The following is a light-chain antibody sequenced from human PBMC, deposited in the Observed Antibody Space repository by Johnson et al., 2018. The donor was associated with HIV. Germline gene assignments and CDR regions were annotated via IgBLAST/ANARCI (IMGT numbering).Light chain of an antibody. J-gene: IGLJ1*01. CDR3: GTWDSSLSNFV. Sequence: QSVLTQPPSVSAAPGQKVTISCSGSSSNIENYYVSWYQHHPGTAPKLLIYDNNKRPSGIPDRFSGSKSGTSATLGITGLQTGDEADYYCGTWDSSLSNFVFGIGTKVRVL. CDR2: DNN. V-gene: IGLV1-51*01. CDR1: SSNIENYY.